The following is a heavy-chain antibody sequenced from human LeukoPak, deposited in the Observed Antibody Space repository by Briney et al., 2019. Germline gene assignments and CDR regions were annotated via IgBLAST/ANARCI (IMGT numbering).Heavy chain of an antibody. CDR2: IIPIFGTA. CDR3: ASRTYTYDSSGYYRRNYYFDY. V-gene: IGHV1-69*13. Sequence: SVKVSCKASGGTFSSHAISWVRQAPGQGLEWMGGIIPIFGTANYAQKFQGRVTITADESTSTAYMELSSLRSEDTAVYYCASRTYTYDSSGYYRRNYYFDYWGQGTLVTVSS. J-gene: IGHJ4*02. CDR1: GGTFSSHA. D-gene: IGHD3-22*01.